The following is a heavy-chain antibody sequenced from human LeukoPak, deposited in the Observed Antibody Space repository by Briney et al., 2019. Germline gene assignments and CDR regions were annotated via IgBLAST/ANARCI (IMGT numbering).Heavy chain of an antibody. Sequence: SETLSLTCTVSGYSISSGYYWGWIRQPPGKGLEWIGSIYYSGSTYYNPSLKSRVTISVDTSKNQFSLKLSSVTAADTAVYYCARVGVGPGSGSHYPLDYWGQGTLVTVSS. CDR3: ARVGVGPGSGSHYPLDY. CDR1: GYSISSGYY. J-gene: IGHJ4*02. D-gene: IGHD3-10*01. V-gene: IGHV4-38-2*02. CDR2: IYYSGST.